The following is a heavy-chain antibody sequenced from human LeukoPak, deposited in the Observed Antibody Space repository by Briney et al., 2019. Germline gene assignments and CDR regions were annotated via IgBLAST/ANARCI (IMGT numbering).Heavy chain of an antibody. J-gene: IGHJ6*03. CDR1: GYTFTSYG. V-gene: IGHV1-69*06. CDR2: IIPIFGTA. Sequence: SVKVSCKASGYTFTSYGISWVRQAPGQGLEWMGGIIPIFGTANYAQKFQGRVTITADKSTSTAYMELSSLRSEDTAVYYCARGMKDRSSGSYGYYYYYMDVWGKGTTVTVSS. D-gene: IGHD1-26*01. CDR3: ARGMKDRSSGSYGYYYYYMDV.